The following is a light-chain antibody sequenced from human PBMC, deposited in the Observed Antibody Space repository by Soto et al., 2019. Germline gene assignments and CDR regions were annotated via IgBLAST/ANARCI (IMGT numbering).Light chain of an antibody. CDR3: CSYGGSLYV. V-gene: IGLV2-14*01. CDR1: SRDVGSYNY. Sequence: QSVLTQPASVSGSPGQSITISCTGSSRDVGSYNYVSWYQQHPGKAPKLMIYEVSNRPSGVSNRFSGSKSGNTASLTISGLQAEDEADYYCCSYGGSLYVFGTGTKLTVL. J-gene: IGLJ1*01. CDR2: EVS.